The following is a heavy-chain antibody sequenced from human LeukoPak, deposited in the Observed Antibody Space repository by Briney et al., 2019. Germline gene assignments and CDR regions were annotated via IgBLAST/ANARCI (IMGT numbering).Heavy chain of an antibody. V-gene: IGHV4-59*01. CDR3: ARSLTFDWLPLGFDP. J-gene: IGHJ5*02. D-gene: IGHD3-9*01. CDR1: GGSFGGYY. Sequence: KPSETLSLTCAVYGGSFGGYYWSWIRQPPGKGLGWIGYIYYSGSTNYNPSLKSRVTISVDTSKNQFSLKLSSVTAADTAVYYCARSLTFDWLPLGFDPWGQGTLVTVSS. CDR2: IYYSGST.